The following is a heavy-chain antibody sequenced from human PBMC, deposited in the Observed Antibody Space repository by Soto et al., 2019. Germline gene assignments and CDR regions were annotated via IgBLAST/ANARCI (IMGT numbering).Heavy chain of an antibody. V-gene: IGHV3-21*01. CDR1: GFTFSSYS. CDR3: ARDGHCSSTSCYTYYYYYGMDV. J-gene: IGHJ6*02. D-gene: IGHD2-2*02. Sequence: PGGSLRLSCAASGFTFSSYSMNWVRQAPGEGLEWVSSISSSSSYIYYADSVKGRFTISRDNAKNSLYLQMNSLRAEDTAGYYCARDGHCSSTSCYTYYYYYGMDVWGQGTTVTVSS. CDR2: ISSSSSYI.